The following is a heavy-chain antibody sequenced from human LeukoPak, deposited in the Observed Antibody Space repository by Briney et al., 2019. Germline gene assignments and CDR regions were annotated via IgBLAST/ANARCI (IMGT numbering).Heavy chain of an antibody. Sequence: GGSLRLSCAASGFTFSSYGMHWVRQAPGKGLEWVAAIWYDGSNKYYADSVKGRFTISRDNSKNTLYLQMNSLRAEDTAVYYCVTRGYHYYMDVWGKGTTVTVSS. V-gene: IGHV3-33*01. CDR1: GFTFSSYG. CDR3: VTRGYHYYMDV. J-gene: IGHJ6*03. CDR2: IWYDGSNK.